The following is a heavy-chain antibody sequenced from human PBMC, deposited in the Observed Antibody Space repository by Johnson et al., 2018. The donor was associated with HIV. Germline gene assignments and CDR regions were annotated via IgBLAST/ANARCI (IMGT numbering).Heavy chain of an antibody. D-gene: IGHD6-6*01. Sequence: QVQLVESGGGVVQPGRSLRLSRAASGFTFSSYGMHWVRQAPGKGLEWVAVIWYDGSNKYYADSVKGRFTISRDNSKNTLYLQMNSLRAEDTAVYYCAREPRIAAFRDAFDIWGQGTMVTVSS. CDR2: IWYDGSNK. CDR3: AREPRIAAFRDAFDI. J-gene: IGHJ3*02. V-gene: IGHV3-30*19. CDR1: GFTFSSYG.